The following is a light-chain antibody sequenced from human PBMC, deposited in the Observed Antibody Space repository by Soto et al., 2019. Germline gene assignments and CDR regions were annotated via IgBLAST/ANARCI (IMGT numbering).Light chain of an antibody. Sequence: QSALTQPRSVSGSPGQSVTISCTGTSSDVGGYSFFSWYQHHPGKAPKLMIYDVSKRPSGVPDHFSGSKSGNTASLTISGLQAEDEADYYCCSYAGSYTYVFGTGTKLTVL. CDR2: DVS. J-gene: IGLJ1*01. V-gene: IGLV2-11*01. CDR3: CSYAGSYTYV. CDR1: SSDVGGYSF.